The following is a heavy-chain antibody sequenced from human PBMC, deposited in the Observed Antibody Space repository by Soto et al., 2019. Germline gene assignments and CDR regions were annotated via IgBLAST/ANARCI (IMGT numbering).Heavy chain of an antibody. CDR2: IYYSGST. J-gene: IGHJ4*02. CDR1: GGSISSGDYY. Sequence: KPSETLSLTCTVSGGSISSGDYYWSWIRQPPGKGLEWIGYIYYSGSTYYNPSLKSRVTISVDTSKNQFSLKLSSVTAADTAVYYCARDHGLGYGFDYWGQGTLVTVSS. CDR3: ARDHGLGYGFDY. V-gene: IGHV4-30-4*01. D-gene: IGHD1-1*01.